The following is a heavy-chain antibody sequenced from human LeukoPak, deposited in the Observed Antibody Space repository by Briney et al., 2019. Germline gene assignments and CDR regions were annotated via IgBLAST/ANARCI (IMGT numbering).Heavy chain of an antibody. CDR1: GYTFTGYY. CDR2: ISAYNGNT. V-gene: IGHV1-18*04. Sequence: GASVKVSCKASGYTFTGYYMHWVRQAPGQGLEWMGWISAYNGNTNYAQKLQGRVTMTTDTSTSTAYMELRSLRSDDTAVYYCATEDYYMDVWGKGTTVTISS. J-gene: IGHJ6*03. CDR3: ATEDYYMDV.